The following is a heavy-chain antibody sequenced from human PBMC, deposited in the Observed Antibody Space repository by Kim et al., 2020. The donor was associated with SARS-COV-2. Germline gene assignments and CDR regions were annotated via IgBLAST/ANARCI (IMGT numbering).Heavy chain of an antibody. J-gene: IGHJ6*02. CDR2: INHRGST. CDR3: AGDRCITIFGVVRCYYYGMDV. CDR1: GGSFSGYY. D-gene: IGHD3-3*01. V-gene: IGHV4-34*01. Sequence: SETLSLTCAVYGGSFSGYYWSWIRQPPGKGLEWIGEINHRGSTNYNPSLKSRVTISVDTSKNQFSLKLSSVTAADTAVYYCAGDRCITIFGVVRCYYYGMDVWGQGTTVIVSS.